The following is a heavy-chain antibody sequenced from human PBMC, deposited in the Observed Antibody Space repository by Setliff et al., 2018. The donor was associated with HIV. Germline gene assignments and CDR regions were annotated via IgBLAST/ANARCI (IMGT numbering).Heavy chain of an antibody. Sequence: PWGSLRLSCGASGLTFSTSYMTWLRQAPGKGLEWVAGIRPDASNKYYVDSVKGRFTISRDNDKKSLYLQMNSLRVEDTAVYYCARDPAYGAIDYWGQGTLVTVSS. CDR1: GLTFSTSY. CDR3: ARDPAYGAIDY. J-gene: IGHJ4*02. D-gene: IGHD4-17*01. CDR2: IRPDASNK. V-gene: IGHV3-7*03.